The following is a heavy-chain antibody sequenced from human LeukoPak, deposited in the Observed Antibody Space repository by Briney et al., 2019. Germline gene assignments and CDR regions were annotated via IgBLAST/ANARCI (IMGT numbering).Heavy chain of an antibody. CDR2: IKPDGSEK. D-gene: IGHD6-19*01. Sequence: PGGSLRLSCAASGFTFSSHWMSWVRQAPGKGLQWVANIKPDGSEKRYADSVKGRFTISRDNAKNSLSLHMNSLGDEDTAVYYCARDRGWYRADIWGQGTLVTVSS. V-gene: IGHV3-7*04. CDR3: ARDRGWYRADI. J-gene: IGHJ4*02. CDR1: GFTFSSHW.